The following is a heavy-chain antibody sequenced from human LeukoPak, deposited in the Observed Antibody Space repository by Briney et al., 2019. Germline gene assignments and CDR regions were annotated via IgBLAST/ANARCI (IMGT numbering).Heavy chain of an antibody. V-gene: IGHV3-48*02. CDR2: ISSSSSTI. CDR1: GFTFSSYA. Sequence: GGSLRLSCAASGFTFSSYAMSWVRQAPGKGLEWVSYISSSSSTIYYADSVKGRFTISRDNAKNSLYLQMNSLRDEDTAVYYCARAITMIVVAIGYWGQGTLVTVSS. J-gene: IGHJ4*02. CDR3: ARAITMIVVAIGY. D-gene: IGHD3-22*01.